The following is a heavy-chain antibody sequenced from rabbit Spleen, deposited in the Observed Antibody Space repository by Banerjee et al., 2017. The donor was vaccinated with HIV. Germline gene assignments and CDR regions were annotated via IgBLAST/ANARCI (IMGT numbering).Heavy chain of an antibody. CDR1: GFSFSSSYY. CDR2: IYTGSGDT. V-gene: IGHV1S45*01. Sequence: QEQLVESGGGLVQPEGSLTLTCTASGFSFSSSYYMCWVRQAPGKGLEWIGCIYTGSGDTAYASWATGRFTVSKASSTTVTLKMTSLTAADTATYFCARNYVNAFDPWGPGTLVTVS. CDR3: ARNYVNAFDP. J-gene: IGHJ2*01. D-gene: IGHD1-1*01.